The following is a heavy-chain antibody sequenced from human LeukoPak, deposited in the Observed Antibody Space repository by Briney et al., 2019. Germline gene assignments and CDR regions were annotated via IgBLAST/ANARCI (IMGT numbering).Heavy chain of an antibody. J-gene: IGHJ4*02. Sequence: SETLSLTCTVSGGSISSHYWSWIRQPPGKGLEWIGYIYYSGSTNYNPSLKSRVTISVDTSKNQFFLKLSSVTAADTAVYYCARSLPLWFGAHFDYWGQGTLVTVSS. V-gene: IGHV4-59*11. CDR1: GGSISSHY. CDR2: IYYSGST. CDR3: ARSLPLWFGAHFDY. D-gene: IGHD3-10*01.